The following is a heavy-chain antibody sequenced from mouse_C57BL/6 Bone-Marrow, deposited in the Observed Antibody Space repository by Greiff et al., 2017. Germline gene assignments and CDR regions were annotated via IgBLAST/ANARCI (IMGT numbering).Heavy chain of an antibody. CDR1: GFTFSSYG. D-gene: IGHD2-2*01. V-gene: IGHV5-6*01. CDR3: AREWLRRTCFAY. Sequence: EVKLMESGGDLVKPGGSLKLSCAASGFTFSSYGMSWVRQTPDKRLEWVATISSGGSYTYYPDSVKGRFTISRDNAKNTLYLQMSSLKSEDTAMYYCAREWLRRTCFAYWGQGTLVTVSA. CDR2: ISSGGSYT. J-gene: IGHJ3*01.